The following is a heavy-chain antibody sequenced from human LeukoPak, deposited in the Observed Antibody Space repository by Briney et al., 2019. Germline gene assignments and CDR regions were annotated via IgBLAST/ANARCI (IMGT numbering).Heavy chain of an antibody. Sequence: GGSLRLSCAASGFTFSSYAMSWVRQAPGKGLEWVSGVSGRGGSTYYTDSVKGRFTISRDNSNNTVYLQMNSLRADDTAVYYCAKAHDILTGYFDYRGQGTLVTVSS. J-gene: IGHJ4*02. CDR1: GFTFSSYA. CDR3: AKAHDILTGYFDY. V-gene: IGHV3-23*01. D-gene: IGHD3-9*01. CDR2: VSGRGGST.